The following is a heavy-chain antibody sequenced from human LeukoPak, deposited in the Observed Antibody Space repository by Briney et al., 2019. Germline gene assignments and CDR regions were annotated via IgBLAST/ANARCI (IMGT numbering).Heavy chain of an antibody. CDR2: IIPNNGGA. J-gene: IGHJ4*02. CDR3: ARELADLNKAFDF. V-gene: IGHV1-2*02. Sequence: ASVKVSCKASGYTFSGYYMHWVRQAPGQGLEWVGCIIPNNGGAIYASKFQGRVTMTRDTSISTAYTELSSLRSDDTAVYYCARELADLNKAFDFWGQGTLVTVSS. CDR1: GYTFSGYY.